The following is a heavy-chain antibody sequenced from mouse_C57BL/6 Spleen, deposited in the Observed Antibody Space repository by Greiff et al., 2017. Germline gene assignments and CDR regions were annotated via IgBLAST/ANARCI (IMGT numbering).Heavy chain of an antibody. CDR1: GYTFTSYW. D-gene: IGHD2-3*01. V-gene: IGHV1-64*01. CDR3: ARSIYEPFAY. CDR2: IHPNSGST. J-gene: IGHJ3*01. Sequence: QVHVKQSGAELVKPGASVKLSCKASGYTFTSYWMHWVKQRPGQGLEWIGMIHPNSGSTNYNEKFKSKATLTVDKSSSTAYMQLSSLTSEDSAVYYCARSIYEPFAYWGQGTLVTVSA.